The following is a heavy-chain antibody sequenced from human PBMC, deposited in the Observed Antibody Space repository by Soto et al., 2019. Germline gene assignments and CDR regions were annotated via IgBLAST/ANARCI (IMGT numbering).Heavy chain of an antibody. D-gene: IGHD1-26*01. Sequence: EVQLVESGGDLVQPGGSLKLSCAASGFTFSGSAMHWVRQAYGKGLEWVGRIRSRTNKYATGYAASVKGRFTISRDDSRSTAYLQMNSLKTEDTAVYFCTTQEIAGAVGYWGQGTLVTVSS. CDR2: IRSRTNKYAT. CDR3: TTQEIAGAVGY. V-gene: IGHV3-73*02. J-gene: IGHJ4*02. CDR1: GFTFSGSA.